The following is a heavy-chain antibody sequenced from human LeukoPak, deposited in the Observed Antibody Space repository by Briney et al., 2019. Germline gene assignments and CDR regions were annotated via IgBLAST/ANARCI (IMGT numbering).Heavy chain of an antibody. D-gene: IGHD1-26*01. CDR2: VYYSGNP. Sequence: SETLSLTCTVSGGSISNYYWSWIRQPPGRGLECVAYVYYSGNPDYNPSLKSRVTISIDTSKNQFSLKQSSVTAADTAVYYCARDQYSWRFDYWGQGTLVTVSS. J-gene: IGHJ4*02. CDR1: GGSISNYY. CDR3: ARDQYSWRFDY. V-gene: IGHV4-59*01.